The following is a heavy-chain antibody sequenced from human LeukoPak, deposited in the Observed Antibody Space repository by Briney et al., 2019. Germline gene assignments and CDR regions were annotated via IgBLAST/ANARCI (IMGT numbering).Heavy chain of an antibody. CDR3: ARDEYNWFDP. CDR1: GGSISSYY. Sequence: SETLSLTCTVSGGSISSYYWSCIRQPPGKRLECSGYIYYSGITNYNPPLKSRVTIPVHTSKNQFSLKLSSVTAADTAVYYCARDEYNWFDPWGQGTLVTVSS. V-gene: IGHV4-59*01. CDR2: IYYSGIT. J-gene: IGHJ5*02.